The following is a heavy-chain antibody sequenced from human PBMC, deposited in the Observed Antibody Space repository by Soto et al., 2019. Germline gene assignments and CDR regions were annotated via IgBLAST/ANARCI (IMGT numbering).Heavy chain of an antibody. CDR1: GFTFSKAW. CDR2: IKRKTDGGTT. J-gene: IGHJ4*02. D-gene: IGHD1-7*01. Sequence: GGSLRLSCAASGFTFSKAWMSWVRQAPGKGLEWVGRIKRKTDGGTTDYGAPVKGRFTISRDDSKNTVYLQMNRLKTEDTAVYYWITDDNWNYAFGYWGQGTLVTVSS. CDR3: ITDDNWNYAFGY. V-gene: IGHV3-15*01.